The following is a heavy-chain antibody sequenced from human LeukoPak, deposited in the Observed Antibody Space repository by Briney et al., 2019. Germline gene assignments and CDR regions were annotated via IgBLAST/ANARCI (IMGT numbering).Heavy chain of an antibody. Sequence: GGSLRLSCAASGFSVNNLYMSWVRQAPGKGLEWVSVIYSGDRTYYADSVKSRFTISRDTSKNTVYLQMNSLRPEETAVYYCARDGEYSYGYGFDYWGQGTLVTVSS. CDR1: GFSVNNLY. CDR3: ARDGEYSYGYGFDY. D-gene: IGHD5-18*01. J-gene: IGHJ4*02. V-gene: IGHV3-66*01. CDR2: IYSGDRT.